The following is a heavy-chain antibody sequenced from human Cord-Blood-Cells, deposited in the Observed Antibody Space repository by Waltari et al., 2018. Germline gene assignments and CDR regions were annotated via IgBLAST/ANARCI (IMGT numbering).Heavy chain of an antibody. D-gene: IGHD2-2*01. Sequence: EVQLVASGGGLVKPGGSLRLSCAASGFTFRNAWMSWVRQAPGTGLEWVGRIKSKTDGGTTDYAAPVKGRFTISRDDSKNTLYLQMNSLKTEDTAVYYCTTGGDIVVVPAATGIDYWGQGTLVTVSS. J-gene: IGHJ4*02. CDR2: IKSKTDGGTT. V-gene: IGHV3-15*01. CDR3: TTGGDIVVVPAATGIDY. CDR1: GFTFRNAW.